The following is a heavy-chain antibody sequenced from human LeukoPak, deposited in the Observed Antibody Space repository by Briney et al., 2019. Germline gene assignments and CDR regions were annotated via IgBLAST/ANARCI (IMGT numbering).Heavy chain of an antibody. CDR2: FDPEDGET. CDR1: GYTLTELS. D-gene: IGHD3-22*01. Sequence: ASVKVSCKVSGYTLTELSMHWVRQAPGKGLEWRGGFDPEDGETIYEQKFQGRVTMTEDTSTDTAYMELSSLRSEDTAVYYCATRAMIVVAYSWFDPWGQGTLVTVSS. V-gene: IGHV1-24*01. CDR3: ATRAMIVVAYSWFDP. J-gene: IGHJ5*02.